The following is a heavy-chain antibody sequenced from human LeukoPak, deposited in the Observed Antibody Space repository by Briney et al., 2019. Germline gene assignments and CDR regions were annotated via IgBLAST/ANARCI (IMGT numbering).Heavy chain of an antibody. Sequence: ASVKVSCKASGYTLTSYAMHWVRQATGQRLEWMGWINAGNGNTKYSQKFQGRVTITRDTSASTAYMELSSLRSEDTAVYYCARAVALREWELLRYWGQGTLVTVSS. CDR3: ARAVALREWELLRY. D-gene: IGHD1-26*01. CDR2: INAGNGNT. CDR1: GYTLTSYA. J-gene: IGHJ4*02. V-gene: IGHV1-3*01.